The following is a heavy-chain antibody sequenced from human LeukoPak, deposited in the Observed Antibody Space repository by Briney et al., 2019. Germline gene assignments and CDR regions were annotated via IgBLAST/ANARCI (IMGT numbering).Heavy chain of an antibody. V-gene: IGHV4-59*12. Sequence: SETLSLTCTVSGGSISSYYWSWIRQPPGKGLEWIGYIYYNGSTNYNPSLKSRVTISADTSKNQLSLKLTSVTAADTAVFYCARSAVDTADFDSWGQGTLVTVSS. J-gene: IGHJ4*02. CDR1: GGSISSYY. CDR2: IYYNGST. CDR3: ARSAVDTADFDS. D-gene: IGHD3-22*01.